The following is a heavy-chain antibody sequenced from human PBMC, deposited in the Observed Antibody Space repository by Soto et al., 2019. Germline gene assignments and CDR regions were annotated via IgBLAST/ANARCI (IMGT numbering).Heavy chain of an antibody. CDR3: ARDDRSSIDY. D-gene: IGHD6-13*01. CDR2: INACNGET. V-gene: IGHV1-18*01. J-gene: IGHJ4*02. Sequence: ASVKVSCKASGDTFTSYGISWVRQAPGQGLEWMGWINACNGETNYAQKFQGRVTITRDTSATTVSMELSSLRSEDTVVYYCARDDRSSIDYWGQGTLVTVSS. CDR1: GDTFTSYG.